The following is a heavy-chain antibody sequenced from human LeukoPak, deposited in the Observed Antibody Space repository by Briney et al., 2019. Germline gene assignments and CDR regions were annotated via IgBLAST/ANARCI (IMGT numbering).Heavy chain of an antibody. CDR1: RFTFSNYA. CDR3: AKSHHVTAIDY. D-gene: IGHD2-21*02. CDR2: ITGNGDYT. V-gene: IGHV3-23*01. J-gene: IGHJ4*02. Sequence: GGSLRLPCAASRFTFSNYAMSWVRQAPGKGLEWVSAITGNGDYTDYADSVKGRFTISRDNSKNTLYLQMNSLRAEDTAVYYCAKSHHVTAIDYWGQGTLVTVSS.